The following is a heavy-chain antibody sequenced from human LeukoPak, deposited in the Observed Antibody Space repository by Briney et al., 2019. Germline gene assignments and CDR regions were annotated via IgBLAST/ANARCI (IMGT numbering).Heavy chain of an antibody. CDR1: GFSFSGHW. Sequence: GGSLRLSCTASGFSFSGHWMHWARQLPGKGLVWVSRISPTGSTTSYADSVKGRFTVSRDNSRDTLYLQMNTLRPEDTAVYYCARSGGLQKFDCWGQGTLVTVSS. D-gene: IGHD4-11*01. CDR3: ARSGGLQKFDC. V-gene: IGHV3-74*01. CDR2: ISPTGSTT. J-gene: IGHJ4*02.